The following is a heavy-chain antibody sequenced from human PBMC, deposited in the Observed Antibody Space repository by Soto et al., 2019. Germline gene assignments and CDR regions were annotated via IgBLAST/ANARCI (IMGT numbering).Heavy chain of an antibody. CDR1: GGSISSYY. D-gene: IGHD5-18*01. V-gene: IGHV4-59*12. Sequence: PSETLSLTCTVSGGSISSYYWSWIRQPPGKGLEWIGYIYYSGSTNYNPSLKSRVTISVDTSKNQFSLKLSSVTAADTAVYYCAAMVTFYYYGMDVWGQGTTVTVSS. CDR2: IYYSGST. J-gene: IGHJ6*02. CDR3: AAMVTFYYYGMDV.